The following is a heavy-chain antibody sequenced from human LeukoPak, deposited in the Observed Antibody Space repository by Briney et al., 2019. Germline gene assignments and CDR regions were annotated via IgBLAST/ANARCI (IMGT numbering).Heavy chain of an antibody. V-gene: IGHV3-23*01. Sequence: GRSLRLSCAASGFNFGRYAMSWVRQAPGKGREWVSSIGGSGVTTYYADSVKGRFTISRDNSQNTMYLQMNSLRAEDTALYYCAKDRPYDYDSSGFMAFDIWGQGTMVTVS. CDR3: AKDRPYDYDSSGFMAFDI. D-gene: IGHD3-22*01. J-gene: IGHJ3*02. CDR2: IGGSGVTT. CDR1: GFNFGRYA.